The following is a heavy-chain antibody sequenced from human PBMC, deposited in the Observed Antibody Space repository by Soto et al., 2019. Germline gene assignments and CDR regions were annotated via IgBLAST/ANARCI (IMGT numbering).Heavy chain of an antibody. J-gene: IGHJ6*02. V-gene: IGHV3-30*18. CDR1: GFTFSSYG. CDR2: ISYDGSNK. CDR3: AKDGLRLGELSLLSYYYYYGMDV. D-gene: IGHD3-16*02. Sequence: GGSLRLSCAASGFTFSSYGMHWVRQAPGKGLERVAVISYDGSNKYYADSVKGRFTISKDNSKNTLYLQMNSLRAEDTAVYYCAKDGLRLGELSLLSYYYYYGMDVWGQGTTVTVSS.